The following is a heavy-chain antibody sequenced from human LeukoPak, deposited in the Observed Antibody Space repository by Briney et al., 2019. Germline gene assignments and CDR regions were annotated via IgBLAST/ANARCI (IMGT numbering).Heavy chain of an antibody. CDR1: GDSVSSNSAA. Sequence: SQTLSLNCAISGDSVSSNSAAWNWVRQSPSRGLEWLGRTYYRSKWISDYALSVKSRITINADTSKNQFSLQLNSVTPEDTAVYYCARKGTVTTPFDYWGQGILVTVSS. CDR2: TYYRSKWIS. D-gene: IGHD4-11*01. J-gene: IGHJ4*02. V-gene: IGHV6-1*01. CDR3: ARKGTVTTPFDY.